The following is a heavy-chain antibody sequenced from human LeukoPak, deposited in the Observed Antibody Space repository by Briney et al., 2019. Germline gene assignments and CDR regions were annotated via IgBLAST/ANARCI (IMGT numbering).Heavy chain of an antibody. CDR3: AYMRGLYYGIDY. Sequence: GGSLRLSCAASGFTFSSYAMTWVRQAPGKGLEWVSSISGSDGSTYYADSVKGRFTISRDNSKNMLYLQMNSLRAEDTAVYYCAYMRGLYYGIDYWGQGTLVTVSS. V-gene: IGHV3-23*01. J-gene: IGHJ4*02. CDR1: GFTFSSYA. CDR2: ISGSDGST. D-gene: IGHD3-10*01.